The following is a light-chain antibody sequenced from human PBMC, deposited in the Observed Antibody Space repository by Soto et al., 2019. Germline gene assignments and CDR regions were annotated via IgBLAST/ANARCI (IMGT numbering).Light chain of an antibody. Sequence: QSALTQPASVSGSPGQSITISCTGTSSDVGSYNVVSWYQQHPGKAPKLMIYEGSKWPSGVSNRFSGSKSGNTASLTISGLQAEDEADYYCCSYAGSSTYVVFGGGTQLTVL. V-gene: IGLV2-23*01. CDR3: CSYAGSSTYVV. CDR2: EGS. J-gene: IGLJ2*01. CDR1: SSDVGSYNV.